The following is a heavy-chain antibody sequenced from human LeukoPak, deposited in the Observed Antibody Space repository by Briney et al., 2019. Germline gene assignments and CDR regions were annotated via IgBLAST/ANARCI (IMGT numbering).Heavy chain of an antibody. CDR2: TNHSGST. Sequence: SETLSLTCAVYGGSFSGYYRSWIRQPPGKGLEWIGETNHSGSTNYNPSLKSRVTISVDTSKNQFSLKLSSVTAADTAVYYCARAKRWLQSDFDYWGQGTLVTVSS. CDR1: GGSFSGYY. CDR3: ARAKRWLQSDFDY. J-gene: IGHJ4*02. D-gene: IGHD5-24*01. V-gene: IGHV4-34*01.